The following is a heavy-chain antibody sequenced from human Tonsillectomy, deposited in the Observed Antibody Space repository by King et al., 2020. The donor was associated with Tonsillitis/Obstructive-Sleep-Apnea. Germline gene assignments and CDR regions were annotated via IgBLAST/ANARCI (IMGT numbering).Heavy chain of an antibody. V-gene: IGHV3-73*01. J-gene: IGHJ6*04. CDR3: TGRPGYCSSTNCYAESGMDV. D-gene: IGHD2-2*01. CDR2: IRSKANSYAT. CDR1: GFTFSGST. Sequence: QLVQSGGGFVQPGGSRKLSCAASGFTFSGSTMHWVRQASGKGLEWVGRIRSKANSYATAYEASVKGRFTISRDDSKNTAYLQMNSLKTEETAVYYCTGRPGYCSSTNCYAESGMDVWGKGTTVTVSS.